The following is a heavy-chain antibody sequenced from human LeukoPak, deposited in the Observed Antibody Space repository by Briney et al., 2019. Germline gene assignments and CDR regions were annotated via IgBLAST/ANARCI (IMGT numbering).Heavy chain of an antibody. D-gene: IGHD3-16*02. J-gene: IGHJ4*02. CDR2: IYHSGST. CDR3: ARVSSEAFDY. V-gene: IGHV4-4*02. CDR1: GFTVSSNY. Sequence: GSLRLSCAASGFTVSSNYMSWVRQPPGKGLEWIGEIYHSGSTNYNPSLKSRVTISVDKSKNQFSLKLSSVTAADTAVYYCARVSSEAFDYWGQGTLVTVSS.